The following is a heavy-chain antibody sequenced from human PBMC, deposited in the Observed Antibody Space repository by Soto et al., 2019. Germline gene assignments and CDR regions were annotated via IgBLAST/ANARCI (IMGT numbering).Heavy chain of an antibody. V-gene: IGHV4-31*03. CDR2: IYYSGST. Sequence: QVQLQESGPGLVKPSQTLSLTCTVSGGSINSGNYYWSWIRQHPGKGLEWIGYIYYSGSTYYKPSLKSRVTISIDTSKNQFSLKLSSVTAADRAVYYCARDHDSSSPPDSWGQGTLVTVSS. CDR1: GGSINSGNYY. D-gene: IGHD6-6*01. J-gene: IGHJ4*02. CDR3: ARDHDSSSPPDS.